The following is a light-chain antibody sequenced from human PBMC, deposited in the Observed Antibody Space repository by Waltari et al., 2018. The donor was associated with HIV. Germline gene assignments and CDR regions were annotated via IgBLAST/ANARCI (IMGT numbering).Light chain of an antibody. V-gene: IGLV3-21*02. CDR1: SIGTTS. CDR2: DDT. J-gene: IGLJ1*01. CDR3: QVWDASTTQPLV. Sequence: SYVVTQPPSVSVAPGQTARISCGGDSIGTTSVHGYHQKSGLAPVLVIYDDTDRPSGIPERFSGSNSGNTATLTIYRVEAEDEGDYYCQVWDASTTQPLVFGSGTKVTAL.